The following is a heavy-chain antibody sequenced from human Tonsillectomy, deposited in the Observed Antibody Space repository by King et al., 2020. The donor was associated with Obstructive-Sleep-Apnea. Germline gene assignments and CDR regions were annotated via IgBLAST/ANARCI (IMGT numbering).Heavy chain of an antibody. Sequence: VQLVESGGGLVQPGGSLRLSCAASGFTFSSYAMSWVRQAPGKGLEWVSTISGSGGSTYYADSVKGRFTISRDNSENTLYLQMNSLRAEDTAVYYCAKTQRSYYDTSGYWMDAFDIWGQGTMVTVSS. V-gene: IGHV3-23*04. CDR1: GFTFSSYA. CDR3: AKTQRSYYDTSGYWMDAFDI. CDR2: ISGSGGST. J-gene: IGHJ3*02. D-gene: IGHD3-22*01.